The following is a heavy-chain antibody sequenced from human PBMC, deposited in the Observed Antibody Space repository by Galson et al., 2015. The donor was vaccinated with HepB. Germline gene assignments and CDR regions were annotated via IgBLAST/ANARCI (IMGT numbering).Heavy chain of an antibody. CDR2: ISGRGDKS. Sequence: SLRLSCAASGFTLTNQAMSWVRQAPGKGLEWVSVISGRGDKSDYADSVRGRFTISRDNSKNTLFLRMDSLRAEDTAVYYCATAPRGRYWGQGTLVTVSS. D-gene: IGHD2-21*02. CDR1: GFTLTNQA. J-gene: IGHJ4*02. V-gene: IGHV3-23*01. CDR3: ATAPRGRY.